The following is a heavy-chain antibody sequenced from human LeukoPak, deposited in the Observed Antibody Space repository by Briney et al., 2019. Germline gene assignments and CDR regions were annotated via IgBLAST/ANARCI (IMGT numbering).Heavy chain of an antibody. V-gene: IGHV3-33*01. CDR3: ARDAPAFGFYSSSLGY. CDR2: IWYDGINK. Sequence: GGSLRLSCSASRFTFSSYGMHWVRQAPGRGLEWVAAIWYDGINKYYADSVKGRFTISRDTSKSTLYLQMTSLRAEDTAVYYCARDAPAFGFYSSSLGYWGQGTLVTVSS. J-gene: IGHJ4*02. CDR1: RFTFSSYG. D-gene: IGHD6-6*01.